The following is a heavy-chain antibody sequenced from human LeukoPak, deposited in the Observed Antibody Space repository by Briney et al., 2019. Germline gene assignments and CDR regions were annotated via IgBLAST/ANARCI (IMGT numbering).Heavy chain of an antibody. CDR1: GGSISSGGYY. Sequence: SETLSLTCTVSGGSISSGGYYWSWIRQHPGKGLEWIGYIYYSGSTYYNPSLKSRVTISVDTSKNQFSLKLSSVTAADTAVYYCAREPANDYGDYGSGDYWGQGTLVTVSS. CDR2: IYYSGST. CDR3: AREPANDYGDYGSGDY. J-gene: IGHJ4*02. V-gene: IGHV4-31*03. D-gene: IGHD4-17*01.